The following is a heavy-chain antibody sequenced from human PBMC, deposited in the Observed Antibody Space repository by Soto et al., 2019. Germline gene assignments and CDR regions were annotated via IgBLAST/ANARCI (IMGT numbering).Heavy chain of an antibody. CDR2: LIPVFGTP. CDR3: ARPSGGRIRFLEPFDY. CDR1: GDTFSKYA. Sequence: QVQLVQSGAEVKKPGSSVKVSCKASGDTFSKYAISWVRQAPGQGLEWMGGLIPVFGTPNYAQKFQARVTLSADESTSTAYMELNSLKSEDTAVYYCARPSGGRIRFLEPFDYWGQGTLVTVSS. V-gene: IGHV1-69*01. J-gene: IGHJ4*02. D-gene: IGHD3-3*01.